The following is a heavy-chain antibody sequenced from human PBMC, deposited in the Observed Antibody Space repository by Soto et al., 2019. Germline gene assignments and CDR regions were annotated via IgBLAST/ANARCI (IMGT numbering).Heavy chain of an antibody. CDR3: ERHVTTVVTDS. Sequence: GESLKISCKGSGYSFTNYWISWVRQMPGKGLEWMGRIDPSDSYTNYSPSFQGHVTISADKSISTAYLQWSSLKASDTAMYYCERHVTTVVTDSWGQGPLVTVYS. D-gene: IGHD4-17*01. V-gene: IGHV5-10-1*01. J-gene: IGHJ4*02. CDR2: IDPSDSYT. CDR1: GYSFTNYW.